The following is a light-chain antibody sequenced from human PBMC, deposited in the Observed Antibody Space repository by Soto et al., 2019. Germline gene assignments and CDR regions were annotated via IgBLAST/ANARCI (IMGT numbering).Light chain of an antibody. Sequence: EIAMTQSQATLSVSPGERAILSCRASQSISTELAWYQQIPGQPPRLLIYSASPRATGVPARFTGSGSGSEFTLTISGLKSEDFAMYYCQQRHNQPLTFGQGTRLEI. CDR2: SAS. J-gene: IGKJ2*01. V-gene: IGKV3-15*01. CDR3: QQRHNQPLT. CDR1: QSISTE.